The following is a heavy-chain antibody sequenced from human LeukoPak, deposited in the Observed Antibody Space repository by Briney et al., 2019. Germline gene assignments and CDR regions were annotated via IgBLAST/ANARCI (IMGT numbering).Heavy chain of an antibody. D-gene: IGHD2-15*01. J-gene: IGHJ3*02. CDR2: IYYSGST. Sequence: SETLSLTCTVSGDSMRSYYWSWIRQAPGKGLEWIGYIYYSGSTNYNPSLKSRVTISVDTSKNQFSLKLSSVTAADTAVYYCARGRYCSADICSGGDAFDIWGQGTMVSVSS. V-gene: IGHV4-59*12. CDR1: GDSMRSYY. CDR3: ARGRYCSADICSGGDAFDI.